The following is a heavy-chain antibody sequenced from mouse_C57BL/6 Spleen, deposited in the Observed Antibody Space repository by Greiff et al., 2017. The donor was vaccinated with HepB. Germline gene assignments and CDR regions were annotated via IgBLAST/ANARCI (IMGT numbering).Heavy chain of an antibody. CDR3: AREGRAMDY. V-gene: IGHV1-22*01. CDR2: INPNNGGT. J-gene: IGHJ4*01. CDR1: GYTFTAYH. Sequence: LVEPGASVKMSCTASGYTFTAYHMPWVKQSHGKSLEWIGYINPNNGGTSYNQKFKGKATLTVNKSSSTAYMELRSLTSEDSAVYYCAREGRAMDYWGQGTSVTVSS.